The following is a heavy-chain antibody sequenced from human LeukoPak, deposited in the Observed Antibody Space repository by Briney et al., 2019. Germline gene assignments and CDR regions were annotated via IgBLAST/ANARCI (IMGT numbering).Heavy chain of an antibody. Sequence: SQTLSLTCTVSGGSISSGSYYWSWIRQPAGKGLEWIRRIYTSGSTNYNPSLKSRVTISVDTSKNQFSLKLSSVTAADTAVYYCATGPYMNYDSSGYYYDYWGQGTLVTVSS. CDR2: IYTSGST. CDR3: ATGPYMNYDSSGYYYDY. CDR1: GGSISSGSYY. D-gene: IGHD3-22*01. V-gene: IGHV4-61*02. J-gene: IGHJ4*02.